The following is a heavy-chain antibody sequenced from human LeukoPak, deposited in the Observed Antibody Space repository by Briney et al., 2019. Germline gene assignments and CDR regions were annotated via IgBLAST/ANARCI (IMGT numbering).Heavy chain of an antibody. Sequence: SETLSLTCTVSGGSISSYYWSWIRQPPGKGLEWIGYIYYSGSTNYNPSLKSRVTISVDTSKNQFSLKLSSVTAADTAVYYCARDSSWYTGYFDYWGQGTLVTVSS. D-gene: IGHD6-13*01. CDR2: IYYSGST. CDR1: GGSISSYY. J-gene: IGHJ4*02. V-gene: IGHV4-59*01. CDR3: ARDSSWYTGYFDY.